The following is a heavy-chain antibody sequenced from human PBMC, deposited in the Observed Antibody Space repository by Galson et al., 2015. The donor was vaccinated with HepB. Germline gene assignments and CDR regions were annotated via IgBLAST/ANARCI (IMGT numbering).Heavy chain of an antibody. CDR3: ARKRSYNWNDAGGAVDI. Sequence: SVKVSCKASGYTFTNYAMHWVRQAPGQRLEWMGWINTGNRNTKYSQKFQDRITITGDTSASTAYMELSSLRSEDTAVYYCARKRSYNWNDAGGAVDIWGQGTLVTVSS. V-gene: IGHV1-3*04. D-gene: IGHD1-1*01. CDR2: INTGNRNT. J-gene: IGHJ3*02. CDR1: GYTFTNYA.